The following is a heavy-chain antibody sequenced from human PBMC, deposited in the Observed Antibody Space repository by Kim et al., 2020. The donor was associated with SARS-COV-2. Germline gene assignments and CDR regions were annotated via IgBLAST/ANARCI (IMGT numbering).Heavy chain of an antibody. Sequence: SETLSLTCTVSGGSISSGGYYWSWIRQHPGKGLEWIGYIYYSGSTYYNPSLKSRVTISVDTSKNQFSLKLSSVTAADTAVYYCARSPMAGAWAWGQGTLVTVSS. D-gene: IGHD3-10*01. J-gene: IGHJ4*02. CDR2: IYYSGST. CDR1: GGSISSGGYY. V-gene: IGHV4-31*03. CDR3: ARSPMAGAWA.